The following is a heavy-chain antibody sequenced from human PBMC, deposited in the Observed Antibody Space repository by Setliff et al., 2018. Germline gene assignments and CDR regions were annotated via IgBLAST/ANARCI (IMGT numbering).Heavy chain of an antibody. D-gene: IGHD6-19*01. J-gene: IGHJ3*02. CDR1: GFAFNNAW. Sequence: GGSLRLSCAASGFAFNNAWVNWVRQAPGKGLEWVGRISGYGSRTYYADSVKGRSTISRDNSQNTMYLQMNSLRAEDTAVYYCIRDTSGRDAFDIWGQGTMVTVS. CDR3: IRDTSGRDAFDI. V-gene: IGHV3-23*01. CDR2: ISGYGSRT.